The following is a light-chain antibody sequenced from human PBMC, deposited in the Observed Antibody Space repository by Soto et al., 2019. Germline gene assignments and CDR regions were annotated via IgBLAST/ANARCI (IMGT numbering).Light chain of an antibody. Sequence: QSVLTQPPSMSGAPGQRVTISCTGTSANIGAGYDVHWYQQLPGMAPKLLIYGNNKRPSGVPDRFSGSKSGTSASLAITGLQAEDEADYDCQSYDSTLSGLYVLGTGTKVTVL. CDR2: GNN. J-gene: IGLJ1*01. V-gene: IGLV1-40*01. CDR3: QSYDSTLSGLYV. CDR1: SANIGAGYD.